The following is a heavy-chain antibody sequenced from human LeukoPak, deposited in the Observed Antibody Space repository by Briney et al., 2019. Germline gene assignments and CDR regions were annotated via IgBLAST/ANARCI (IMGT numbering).Heavy chain of an antibody. Sequence: ASVKVSGKPSGYIFSDYYMPWVRQAPGQGLEWMGWIKPDSGGTNYEQKFQGRVTMTRDMSISTAYMELSRLRSDDTAVYYCSRFIGGNNYGFYSDYWGQGSLVTVSS. D-gene: IGHD5-18*01. CDR2: IKPDSGGT. V-gene: IGHV1-2*02. J-gene: IGHJ4*02. CDR3: SRFIGGNNYGFYSDY. CDR1: GYIFSDYY.